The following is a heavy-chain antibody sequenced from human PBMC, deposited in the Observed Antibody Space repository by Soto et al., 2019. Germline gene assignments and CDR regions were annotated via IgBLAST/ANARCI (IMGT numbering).Heavy chain of an antibody. CDR3: AIEMLFGVGPGYYGMAI. Sequence: GGSLRLSFAASEFNFRSYAISWVRQAPGKGLEWVSSISDRGDSRYYADSVKGRFTISRDNSKDTLYLQMNSLRAEDTAVYYCAIEMLFGVGPGYYGMAIWGRGTTVPVSS. CDR2: ISDRGDSR. J-gene: IGHJ6*02. CDR1: EFNFRSYA. D-gene: IGHD3-3*01. V-gene: IGHV3-23*01.